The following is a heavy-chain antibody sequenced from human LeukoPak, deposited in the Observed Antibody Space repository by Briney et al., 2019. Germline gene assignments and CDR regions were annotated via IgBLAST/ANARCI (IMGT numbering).Heavy chain of an antibody. Sequence: GGSLRLSCAASGFTFSTYAMHWVRQAPGKGLEWVAVISYDGSHKYYADSVKGRFTISRDNSKNMLELQMNSLTTEDRAVYYCTREVWYDALSFDYWGQGTLVSVSS. D-gene: IGHD2-15*01. CDR1: GFTFSTYA. CDR2: ISYDGSHK. V-gene: IGHV3-30-3*01. J-gene: IGHJ4*02. CDR3: TREVWYDALSFDY.